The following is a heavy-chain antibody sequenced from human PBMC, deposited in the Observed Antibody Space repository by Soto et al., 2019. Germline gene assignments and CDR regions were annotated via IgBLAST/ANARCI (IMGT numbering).Heavy chain of an antibody. V-gene: IGHV1-69*01. CDR3: ATGATWNYDRTTIVRGVPFDN. D-gene: IGHD3-10*01. J-gene: IGHJ4*02. Sequence: QVQLVQSGAEVKKPGSSVKVSCKASGGTFSSYAISWVRQAPGEGLEWVGGMVSIFGIADYAQKFQGRVPITAHESTSTAYMELSSPRSEDTAVYHCATGATWNYDRTTIVRGVPFDNWGQGTPVTVSS. CDR1: GGTFSSYA. CDR2: MVSIFGIA.